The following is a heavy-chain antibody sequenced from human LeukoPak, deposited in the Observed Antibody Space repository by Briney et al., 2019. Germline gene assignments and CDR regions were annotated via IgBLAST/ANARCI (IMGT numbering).Heavy chain of an antibody. CDR1: GFTVSSSY. V-gene: IGHV3-53*01. CDR3: ASGEYSGYDLAY. J-gene: IGHJ4*02. CDR2: LYSGGTT. D-gene: IGHD5-12*01. Sequence: GGSLRLSCAASGFTVSSSYMGWVRQPPGKGLEYVSVLYSGGTTYFADSVEGRFTISRDNSKNTLYLQMNSLRAEDTAVYYCASGEYSGYDLAYWGQGTLVTVSS.